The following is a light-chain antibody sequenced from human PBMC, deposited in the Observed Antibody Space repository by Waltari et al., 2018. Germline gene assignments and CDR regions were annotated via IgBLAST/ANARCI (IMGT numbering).Light chain of an antibody. V-gene: IGLV3-25*03. CDR1: ALPNPY. Sequence: SSELTQPLSVSVSPGQTARIPCSGDALPNPYASWYQKTPGPAPLLVIFKDSERPSLIPERFSGSSSGTVVALTISGVQAEDEADYFCQSADSTGTQRFFGGGTKLTVL. CDR2: KDS. J-gene: IGLJ2*01. CDR3: QSADSTGTQRF.